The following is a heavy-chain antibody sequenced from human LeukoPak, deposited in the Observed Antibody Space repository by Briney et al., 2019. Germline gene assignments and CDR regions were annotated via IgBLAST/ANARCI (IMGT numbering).Heavy chain of an antibody. J-gene: IGHJ4*02. Sequence: GGSLRLSCAASGFTFSSYAMSWVRQAPGKGLEWVSATSGSGGSTYYAYSVKGRFTISRDNSKNTLYLQMDGLRAEDTAVYYCAKDVGGDGYGAGYWGQGTLVTVSS. CDR2: TSGSGGST. CDR3: AKDVGGDGYGAGY. V-gene: IGHV3-23*01. CDR1: GFTFSSYA. D-gene: IGHD5-24*01.